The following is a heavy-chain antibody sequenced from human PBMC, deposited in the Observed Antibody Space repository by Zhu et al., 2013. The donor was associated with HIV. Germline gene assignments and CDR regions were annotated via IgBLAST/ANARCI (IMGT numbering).Heavy chain of an antibody. V-gene: IGHV1-2*02. CDR1: GYRFTDYY. D-gene: IGHD3-16*01. Sequence: QVQLVQSGAEVKKPGASVKVSCKASGYRFTDYYLHWVRQAPGQGLEWMGWISPNSGGTKYAQKFQGRVTMTRDTSISTAYLEVSSLRSDDTAIYYCARDGVYTTDYDAFDIWGQGAMVTVSS. J-gene: IGHJ3*02. CDR3: ARDGVYTTDYDAFDI. CDR2: ISPNSGGT.